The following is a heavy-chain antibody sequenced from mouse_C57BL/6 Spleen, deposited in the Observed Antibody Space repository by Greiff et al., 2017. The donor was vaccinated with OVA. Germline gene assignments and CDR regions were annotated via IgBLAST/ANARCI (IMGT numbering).Heavy chain of an antibody. CDR3: APLKDGFAY. Sequence: VKLQQSGPELVKPGASVKISCKASGYAFSSSWMNWVKQRPGKGLEWIGRIYPGDGDTNYNGKFKGKATLTADKSSSTAYMQLSSLTSEDSAVYFCAPLKDGFAYWGQGTLVTVSA. CDR1: GYAFSSSW. V-gene: IGHV1-82*01. J-gene: IGHJ3*01. CDR2: IYPGDGDT.